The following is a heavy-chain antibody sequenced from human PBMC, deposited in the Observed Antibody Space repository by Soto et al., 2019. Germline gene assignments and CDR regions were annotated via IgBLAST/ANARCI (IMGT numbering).Heavy chain of an antibody. J-gene: IGHJ5*02. V-gene: IGHV3-53*01. CDR1: GFAVTNSD. Sequence: PGGSLRLSCAASGFAVTNSDMTWVRQAPGKGLEWGSVIYSGGTASYADSVKGRFTISRDNSKNTVYLQMNSLRAEDTAVYYCARGTTAATQASWGQGTLVTVS. CDR2: IYSGGTA. D-gene: IGHD2-21*02. CDR3: ARGTTAATQAS.